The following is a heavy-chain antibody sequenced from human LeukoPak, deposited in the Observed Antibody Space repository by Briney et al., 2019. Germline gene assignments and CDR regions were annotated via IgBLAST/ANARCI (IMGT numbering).Heavy chain of an antibody. V-gene: IGHV3-74*01. D-gene: IGHD2-2*01. J-gene: IGHJ4*02. CDR1: GFTFSSYW. CDR3: AKRGVRYCSSTSCYPY. CDR2: INSDGSST. Sequence: GGSLRLSCAASGFTFSSYWMHWVRHAPGKGLVWVSRINSDGSSTSYADSVKGRFTISRDNSKNTLYLQMNSLRAEDTAVYYCAKRGVRYCSSTSCYPYWGQGTLVTVSS.